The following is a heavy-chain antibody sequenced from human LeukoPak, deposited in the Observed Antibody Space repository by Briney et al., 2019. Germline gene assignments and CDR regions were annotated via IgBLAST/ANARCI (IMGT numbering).Heavy chain of an antibody. CDR2: INWNSDSI. D-gene: IGHD5-12*01. V-gene: IGHV3-9*01. CDR1: GFTFDDYA. Sequence: SLSLSCAVSGFTFDDYAMHWVRHVPGKGLEWVSGINWNSDSIGYADSVKGRFTTSRDNAKNSLYLQMNSLRAEDTAFYYCAINGGGDSGYGNFDYWGQGTLVTVSS. J-gene: IGHJ4*02. CDR3: AINGGGDSGYGNFDY.